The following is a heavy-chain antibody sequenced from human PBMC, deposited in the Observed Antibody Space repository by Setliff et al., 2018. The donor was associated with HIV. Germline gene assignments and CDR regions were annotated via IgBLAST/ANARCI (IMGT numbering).Heavy chain of an antibody. CDR1: AYGLTSYW. D-gene: IGHD3-10*01. V-gene: IGHV5-51*01. J-gene: IGHJ5*01. CDR3: TTHGGSTWLHS. CDR2: INPGDSDT. Sequence: PGASLKLSCKGFAYGLTSYWIGWVRQMPGKCLEWMGIINPGDSDTRYSPSFQGQVTFSVDKSISTAYLHWSSLKVSDTAMYYCTTHGGSTWLHSWGQGTLVTVSS.